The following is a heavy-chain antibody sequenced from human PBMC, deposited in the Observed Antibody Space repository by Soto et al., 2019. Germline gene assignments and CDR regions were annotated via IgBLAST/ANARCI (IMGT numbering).Heavy chain of an antibody. D-gene: IGHD3-3*01. J-gene: IGHJ3*02. Sequence: GGSLRLSCAASGFTFSNAWMSWVRQAPGKGLEWVGRIKSKTDGGTTDYAAPVKGRFTISRDDSKNTLYLQMNSLKTEDTAVYYCTTPYDFWSGYYNTGGPYDAFDIWGQGTMVTVSS. V-gene: IGHV3-15*01. CDR3: TTPYDFWSGYYNTGGPYDAFDI. CDR2: IKSKTDGGTT. CDR1: GFTFSNAW.